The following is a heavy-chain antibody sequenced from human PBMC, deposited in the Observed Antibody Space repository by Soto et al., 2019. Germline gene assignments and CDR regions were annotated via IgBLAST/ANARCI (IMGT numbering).Heavy chain of an antibody. V-gene: IGHV4-39*01. J-gene: IGHJ4*02. D-gene: IGHD3-3*01. CDR1: GGSISSSSYY. Sequence: PSETLSLTCTVSGGSISSSSYYWGWIRQPPGKGLEWIGSIYYSGSTYYNPSLKSRATISVDTSKNQFSLKLSSVTAADTAVYYCASSRITIFGVLDYYFDYWGQGTLVTVSS. CDR3: ASSRITIFGVLDYYFDY. CDR2: IYYSGST.